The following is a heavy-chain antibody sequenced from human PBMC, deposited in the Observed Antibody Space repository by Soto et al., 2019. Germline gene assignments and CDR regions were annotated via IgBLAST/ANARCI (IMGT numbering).Heavy chain of an antibody. CDR1: GFTFSSYA. Sequence: GGSLRLSCSASGFTFSSYAMHWVRQAPGKGLEYVSTISSNGGSTYYADSVKGRFTISRDNSKNTLYLQMSSLRAEDTAVYYCVKGRLWDDYVWGSYSPHWGQGTLVTVSS. CDR3: VKGRLWDDYVWGSYSPH. V-gene: IGHV3-64D*08. D-gene: IGHD3-16*01. J-gene: IGHJ4*02. CDR2: ISSNGGST.